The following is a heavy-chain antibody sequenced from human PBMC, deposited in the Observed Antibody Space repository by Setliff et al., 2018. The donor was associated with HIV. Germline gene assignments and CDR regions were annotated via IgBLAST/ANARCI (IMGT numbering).Heavy chain of an antibody. CDR1: GGSISSHY. J-gene: IGHJ6*02. CDR2: IYYGRSA. Sequence: KTSETLSLTCTVAGGSISSHYWSWIRQPPGKGLEWIGNIYYGRSANYKPSLKSRVAISTDWQRNQLSLELRSVTGADTAVYYCARDFTYDNSDSLTGFGMDVWGQGTTVTVSS. CDR3: ARDFTYDNSDSLTGFGMDV. V-gene: IGHV4-59*11. D-gene: IGHD3-22*01.